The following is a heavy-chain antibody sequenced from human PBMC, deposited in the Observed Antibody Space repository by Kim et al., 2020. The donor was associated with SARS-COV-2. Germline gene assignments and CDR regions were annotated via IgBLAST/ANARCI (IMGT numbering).Heavy chain of an antibody. J-gene: IGHJ6*02. CDR3: ARVTFDFPLYSYGEDYYYYGMDV. V-gene: IGHV3-21*01. D-gene: IGHD5-18*01. Sequence: GGSLRFSCAASGFTFSSYSMNWVRQAPGKGLEWVSSISSSSSYIYYADSVKGRFTISRDNAKNSLYLQMNSLRAEDTAVYYCARVTFDFPLYSYGEDYYYYGMDVWGQGTTVTVSS. CDR2: ISSSSSYI. CDR1: GFTFSSYS.